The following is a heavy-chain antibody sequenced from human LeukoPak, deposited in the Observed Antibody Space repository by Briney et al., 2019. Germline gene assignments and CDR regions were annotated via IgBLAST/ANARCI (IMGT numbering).Heavy chain of an antibody. D-gene: IGHD3-22*01. V-gene: IGHV7-4-1*02. Sequence: ASVKVSCKASGYAFTSYAMNWVRQAPGQGLEWMGWINTNTGNPTYAQGFTGRFVFSLDTSVSTAYLQISSLKAEDTAVYYCARNDYDSSGYYPYYFDYWGQGTLVTVSS. CDR2: INTNTGNP. J-gene: IGHJ4*02. CDR3: ARNDYDSSGYYPYYFDY. CDR1: GYAFTSYA.